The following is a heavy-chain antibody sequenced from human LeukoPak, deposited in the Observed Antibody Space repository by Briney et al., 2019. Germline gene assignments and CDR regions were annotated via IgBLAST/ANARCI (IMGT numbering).Heavy chain of an antibody. CDR3: ARPGIAVAGSFDY. V-gene: IGHV3-21*01. J-gene: IGHJ4*02. Sequence: KPGGSLRLSCAASGFTFSSYSMNWVRQAPGKGLEWASSISSSSSYIYYADSVKGRFTISRDNAKNSLYLQMNSLRAEDTAVYYCARPGIAVAGSFDYWGQGTLVTVSS. CDR2: ISSSSSYI. D-gene: IGHD6-19*01. CDR1: GFTFSSYS.